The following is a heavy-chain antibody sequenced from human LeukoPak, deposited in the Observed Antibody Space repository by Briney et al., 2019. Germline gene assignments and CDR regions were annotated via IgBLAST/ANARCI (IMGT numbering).Heavy chain of an antibody. CDR3: ERDRERYRNYYYSMDV. CDR2: IVPIFGTA. D-gene: IGHD2-15*01. V-gene: IGHV1-69*06. J-gene: IGHJ6*03. Sequence: SVNLSFKASGGTFISYAISWVRQPPGQGLEWMGGIVPIFGTASYAQKVQGGVTITADKSTSTGYMVLSSMRSEDTAVYFCERDRERYRNYYYSMDVWGIGTTVTVSS. CDR1: GGTFISYA.